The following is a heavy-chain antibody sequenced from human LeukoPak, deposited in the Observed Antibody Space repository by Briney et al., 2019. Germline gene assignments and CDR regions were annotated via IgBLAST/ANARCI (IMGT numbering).Heavy chain of an antibody. V-gene: IGHV3-48*02. CDR2: ITSSGSIM. Sequence: GGPLRLSCAASGFTFNKFTMNWVRQAPGKGLEWVSYITSSGSIMYYADSVKGRFTISRDNAKNSLYLQMNSLRDEDTAVYFCANLGYCSGGECYGPSGYWGQGTLVTVSS. CDR1: GFTFNKFT. D-gene: IGHD2-15*01. J-gene: IGHJ4*02. CDR3: ANLGYCSGGECYGPSGY.